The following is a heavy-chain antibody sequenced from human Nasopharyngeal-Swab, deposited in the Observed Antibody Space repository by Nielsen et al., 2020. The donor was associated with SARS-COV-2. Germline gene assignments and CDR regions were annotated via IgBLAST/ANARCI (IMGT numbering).Heavy chain of an antibody. CDR3: ATVWGRTSPMGS. D-gene: IGHD3-10*01. J-gene: IGHJ4*02. CDR2: IKQDGSEK. V-gene: IGHV3-7*01. CDR1: GFTFRDYW. Sequence: GESLKISCVASGFTFRDYWLSWDREAPTKGLEWVASIKQDGSEKNYVDSVKGRFTISRDNAKNSLFLQMDSLRTEYTAFYYCATVWGRTSPMGSWGQGTLVTVSS.